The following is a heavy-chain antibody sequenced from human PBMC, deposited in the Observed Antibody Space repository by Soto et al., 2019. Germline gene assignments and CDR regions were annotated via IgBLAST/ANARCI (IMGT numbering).Heavy chain of an antibody. CDR3: AKDFLHSFGSGSDFPFYCYGLDV. V-gene: IGHV3-30*18. J-gene: IGHJ6*02. CDR1: GFNFSSYG. CDR2: LSYDGSNK. D-gene: IGHD3-10*01. Sequence: QVQLVESGGGVVQPGRSLRLSCAASGFNFSSYGMHWVRQAPGKGLEWVAVLSYDGSNKYYADSVKGRFTISRDNSKNTLDLQMNSLRAEETAIYYCAKDFLHSFGSGSDFPFYCYGLDVWGQGTTVAVSS.